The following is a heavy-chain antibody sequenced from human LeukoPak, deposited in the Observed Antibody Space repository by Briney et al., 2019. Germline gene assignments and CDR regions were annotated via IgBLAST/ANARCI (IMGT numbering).Heavy chain of an antibody. CDR2: IRGNGDST. J-gene: IGHJ3*02. Sequence: GGSLRLSCAASGFTFSSYAINWVRQAPGRGLEWFSAIRGNGDSTYNADSVKGRFTISRDNSKNTLYLQMNSLRAEDTAVYYCAKGRYYDSGNAFDIWGQGTMVTVSS. CDR1: GFTFSSYA. CDR3: AKGRYYDSGNAFDI. D-gene: IGHD3-9*01. V-gene: IGHV3-23*01.